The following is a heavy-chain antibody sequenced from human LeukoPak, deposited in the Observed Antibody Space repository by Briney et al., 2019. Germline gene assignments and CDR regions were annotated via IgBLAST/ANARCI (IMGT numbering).Heavy chain of an antibody. J-gene: IGHJ4*02. CDR3: AREDYYDSSGYCDY. Sequence: GGSLRLSCAASGFTFSSHELNWVRHAPGKGLEWVSYISSSGSTIYYADSVKGRFTFSRDNAKNSLYLQMNSLRAEDTAVYYCAREDYYDSSGYCDYWGQGTLVTVSS. CDR2: ISSSGSTI. D-gene: IGHD3-22*01. V-gene: IGHV3-48*03. CDR1: GFTFSSHE.